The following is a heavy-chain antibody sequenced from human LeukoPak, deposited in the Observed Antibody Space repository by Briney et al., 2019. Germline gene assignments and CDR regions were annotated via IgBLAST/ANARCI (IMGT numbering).Heavy chain of an antibody. V-gene: IGHV4-39*01. CDR3: ARQMDTMIVVRYDY. D-gene: IGHD3-22*01. CDR2: IYYSGST. Sequence: GSLRLSCAASGFTFSSYWMSWVRQAPGKGLEWIGSIYYSGSTYYNPSLKSRVTISVDTSKNQFSLKLSSVTAADTAVYYCARQMDTMIVVRYDYWGQGTLVTVSS. CDR1: GFTFSSYW. J-gene: IGHJ4*02.